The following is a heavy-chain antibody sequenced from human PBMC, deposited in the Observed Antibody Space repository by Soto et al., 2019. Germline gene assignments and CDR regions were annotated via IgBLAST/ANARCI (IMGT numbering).Heavy chain of an antibody. J-gene: IGHJ5*02. V-gene: IGHV4-39*01. CDR1: GGSISSGSYY. Sequence: PSETLSLTCTVSGGSISSGSYYWGWIRQPPGKGLEWIASIYYSGSTYYNPSLKSRVTIFVDTSKNQFSLKLSAVTAADTALYYCARQGYYGSGSYYKFRWFDPWGHGTLVTVSS. CDR3: ARQGYYGSGSYYKFRWFDP. CDR2: IYYSGST. D-gene: IGHD3-10*01.